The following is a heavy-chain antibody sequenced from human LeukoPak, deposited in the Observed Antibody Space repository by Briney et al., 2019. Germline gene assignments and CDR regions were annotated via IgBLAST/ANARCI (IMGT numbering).Heavy chain of an antibody. CDR3: ARRATMLAGGYFDY. Sequence: SETLSPTCTVSGGSISSYYRSWIRQTPGRGLEWIGYIYASGSTTYNPSLKSRVSISIDTSKNQFSLKLSSVTAADTAVYYCARRATMLAGGYFDYWGQGTLVSVSS. J-gene: IGHJ4*02. CDR2: IYASGST. D-gene: IGHD5-12*01. V-gene: IGHV4-4*09. CDR1: GGSISSYY.